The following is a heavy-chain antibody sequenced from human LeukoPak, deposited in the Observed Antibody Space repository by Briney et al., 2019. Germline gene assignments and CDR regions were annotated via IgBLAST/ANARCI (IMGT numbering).Heavy chain of an antibody. V-gene: IGHV3-48*01. CDR3: ARDLSDYGVTRFGY. CDR2: ISSSSSTI. Sequence: PGGSLRLSCAASGFTFSSYSMTWVRQAPGKGLDWVSYISSSSSTIYYADSVKGRFTISRDNAKNSLYLQMNSLRAEDTAVYYCARDLSDYGVTRFGYWGQGTLVTVSS. CDR1: GFTFSSYS. D-gene: IGHD4-17*01. J-gene: IGHJ4*02.